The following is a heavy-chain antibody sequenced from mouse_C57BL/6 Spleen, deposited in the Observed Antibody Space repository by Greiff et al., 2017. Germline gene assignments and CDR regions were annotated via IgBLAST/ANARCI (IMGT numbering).Heavy chain of an antibody. CDR1: GYSITSGYY. J-gene: IGHJ2*01. Sequence: ESGPGLVKPSQSLSLTCSVTGYSITSGYYWNWIRQFPGNKLEWMGYISYDGSNNYNPSLKNRISITRDTSKNQFFLKLNSVTTEDTATYYCSRASYGDYVGYWGQGTTLTVSS. CDR3: SRASYGDYVGY. CDR2: ISYDGSN. D-gene: IGHD2-10*02. V-gene: IGHV3-6*01.